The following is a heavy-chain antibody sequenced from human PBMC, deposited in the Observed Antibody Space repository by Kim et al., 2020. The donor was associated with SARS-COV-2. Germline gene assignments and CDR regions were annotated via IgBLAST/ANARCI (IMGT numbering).Heavy chain of an antibody. Sequence: SETLSLTCTVSGGSISSGGYYWSWIRQHPGKGLEWIGYIYYSGSTYYNPSLKSRVTISVDTSKNQFSLKLSSVTAADTAVYYWAGGYYYDSSGYYPWGQGTLVTVSS. J-gene: IGHJ5*02. CDR2: IYYSGST. V-gene: IGHV4-31*03. CDR1: GGSISSGGYY. D-gene: IGHD3-22*01. CDR3: AGGYYYDSSGYYP.